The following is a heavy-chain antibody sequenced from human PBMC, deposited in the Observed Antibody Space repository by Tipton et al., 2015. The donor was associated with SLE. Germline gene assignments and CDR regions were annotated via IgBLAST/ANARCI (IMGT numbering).Heavy chain of an antibody. J-gene: IGHJ3*02. D-gene: IGHD4-23*01. CDR2: IYYSGST. CDR3: ARQPVVDAFDT. V-gene: IGHV4-59*08. CDR1: GGSISSYY. Sequence: LRLSCTVSGGSISSYYWSWIRQPPGKGLEGIGYIYYSGSTNYNPSLKSRVTISVDTSKNQFSLKLSSVTAADTAVYYCARQPVVDAFDTWGQGTMVTVSS.